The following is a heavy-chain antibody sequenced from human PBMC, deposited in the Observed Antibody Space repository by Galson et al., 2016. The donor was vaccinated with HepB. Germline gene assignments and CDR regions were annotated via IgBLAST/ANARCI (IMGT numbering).Heavy chain of an antibody. CDR1: GDSVSSNSAA. CDR3: ARVPFRGDSYRDAFDI. D-gene: IGHD3-10*01. J-gene: IGHJ3*02. Sequence: CAISGDSVSSNSAAWNWIRQSPSRGLEWLGRTYYRSKWYNDYAVSVKSRISIKPDTSKSQFSLHLNSVTPEDTAVYYCARVPFRGDSYRDAFDIWGQGTMVTVSP. V-gene: IGHV6-1*01. CDR2: TYYRSKWYN.